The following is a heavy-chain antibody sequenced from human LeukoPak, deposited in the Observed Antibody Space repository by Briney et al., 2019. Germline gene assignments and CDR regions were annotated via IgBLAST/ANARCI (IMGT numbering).Heavy chain of an antibody. CDR3: ARDRAATQEWVELDL. V-gene: IGHV3-66*03. J-gene: IGHJ5*02. CDR2: VRRNGGT. D-gene: IGHD3-3*01. Sequence: PGESLRLSCGVSRFIVSNYHMNWVRLTPAKGQEWVAFVRRNGGTFYAESVRGRFTVSTEDSENVVYVQMNHLRIQDTAVYFCARDRAATQEWVELDLWGQRTPVTVSS. CDR1: RFIVSNYH.